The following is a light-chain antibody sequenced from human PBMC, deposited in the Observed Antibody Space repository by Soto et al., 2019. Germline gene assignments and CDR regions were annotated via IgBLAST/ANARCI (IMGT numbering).Light chain of an antibody. CDR3: QQYNNWPPWT. V-gene: IGKV3-15*01. Sequence: EIVMTQSPATLSVSPVERATLSCMASQSVSSNLAWYHQKPGQAPRLLIYGASTRATGIPARFSGSGSGTEFTLTISSLQSEDFAVYYCQQYNNWPPWTFGQGTKVDIK. J-gene: IGKJ1*01. CDR2: GAS. CDR1: QSVSSN.